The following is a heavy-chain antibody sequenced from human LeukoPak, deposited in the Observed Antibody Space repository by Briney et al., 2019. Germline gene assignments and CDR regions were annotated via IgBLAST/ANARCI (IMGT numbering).Heavy chain of an antibody. D-gene: IGHD2-21*02. CDR2: MNPNSGNT. Sequence: ASVKVSCKASGYTFTSYDINWVRQATGQGLEWMGWMNPNSGNTGYAQKFQGRVTMTRNTSISTAYMELSSLRSEDTAVYYCARGLGHIVAVTEGAFDIWGQGTMVTVSS. CDR1: GYTFTSYD. J-gene: IGHJ3*02. V-gene: IGHV1-8*01. CDR3: ARGLGHIVAVTEGAFDI.